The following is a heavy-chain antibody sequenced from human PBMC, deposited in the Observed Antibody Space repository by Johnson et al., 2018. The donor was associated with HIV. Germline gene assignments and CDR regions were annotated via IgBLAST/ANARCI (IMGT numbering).Heavy chain of an antibody. CDR3: AKAQAFRGAFDI. D-gene: IGHD2/OR15-2a*01. Sequence: QVQLVESGGGLVQPRGSLRLSCAASGFIFRDYYMSWIRQAPGKGLEWVSYISSSGSSIYYADSVKGRFTISRDNSKNTLYLQMNSLRAEDTAVYYCAKAQAFRGAFDIWGQGTMVIVSS. CDR1: GFIFRDYY. CDR2: ISSSGSSI. J-gene: IGHJ3*02. V-gene: IGHV3-11*04.